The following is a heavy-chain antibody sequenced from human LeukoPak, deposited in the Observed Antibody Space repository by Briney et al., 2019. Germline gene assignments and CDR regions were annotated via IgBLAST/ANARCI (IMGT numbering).Heavy chain of an antibody. CDR1: GFTFSSYS. D-gene: IGHD6-19*01. J-gene: IGHJ4*02. Sequence: GGSLRLSCAASGFTFSSYSMNWVRQAPGKGLEWVSYISSSSSTIYYADSVKGRFTISRDNAKNSLYLQMNSLRAEDTAVYYCARVGSSGWYVDLFDYWGQGTLVTVSS. CDR3: ARVGSSGWYVDLFDY. CDR2: ISSSSSTI. V-gene: IGHV3-48*01.